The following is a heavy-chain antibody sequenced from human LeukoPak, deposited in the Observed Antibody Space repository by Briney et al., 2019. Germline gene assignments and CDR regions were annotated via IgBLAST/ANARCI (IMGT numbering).Heavy chain of an antibody. J-gene: IGHJ6*03. D-gene: IGHD6-13*01. V-gene: IGHV1-18*01. CDR1: GYTFTSYG. CDR3: ARGGGAAADYSYYYMDV. Sequence: ASVKVSCKASGYTFTSYGITWVREAPGQGLEWMEWISAYNGNTNYAQKLQSRVTMTTDTSTSTAYMELRSLRSDDTAVYYCARGGGAAADYSYYYMDVWGKGTTVTVSS. CDR2: ISAYNGNT.